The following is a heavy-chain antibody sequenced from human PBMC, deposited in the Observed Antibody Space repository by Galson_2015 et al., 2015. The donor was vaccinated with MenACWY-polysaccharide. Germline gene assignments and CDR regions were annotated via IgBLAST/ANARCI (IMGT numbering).Heavy chain of an antibody. Sequence: SLRISCAVSGFTFSSYVMSWVRQAPGRGLEWVSSITDSGSSTYYVDSVKGRFTISRDNSKNTLFLQMNSLRADDTAVYYCAKGGREVDNWLDPWGQRALVTVSS. V-gene: IGHV3-23*01. J-gene: IGHJ5*02. CDR2: ITDSGSST. CDR3: AKGGREVDNWLDP. CDR1: GFTFSSYV. D-gene: IGHD1-26*01.